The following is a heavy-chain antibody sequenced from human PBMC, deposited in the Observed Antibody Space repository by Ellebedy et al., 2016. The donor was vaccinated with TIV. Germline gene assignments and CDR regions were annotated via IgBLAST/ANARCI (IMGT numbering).Heavy chain of an antibody. CDR1: GFTFSSYD. J-gene: IGHJ6*03. CDR3: VRGSLPGGYTGYDYFHSYYMDV. D-gene: IGHD5-12*01. V-gene: IGHV3-13*01. CDR2: IGTAGDT. Sequence: GESLKISXAASGFTFSSYDMHWVRQATGKGLEWVSGIGTAGDTYYPGSVRGRFIISRENAKRSLNLQMNSLSAGDTAIYYCVRGSLPGGYTGYDYFHSYYMDVWGRGTTVTVSS.